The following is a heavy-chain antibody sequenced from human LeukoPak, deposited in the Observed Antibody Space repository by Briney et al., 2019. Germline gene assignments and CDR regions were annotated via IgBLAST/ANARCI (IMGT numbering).Heavy chain of an antibody. V-gene: IGHV4-34*01. CDR3: ARVWGYCFP. Sequence: SETLSLTCAVYGGSFSGYYWSWIRQPPGKGLEWIGEINHSGSTNYNPSLKSRVTISVDTSKNQFSLKLGSVTAADTAVYYCARVWGYCFPWGQGTLVTVSS. CDR2: INHSGST. J-gene: IGHJ5*02. CDR1: GGSFSGYY. D-gene: IGHD2-15*01.